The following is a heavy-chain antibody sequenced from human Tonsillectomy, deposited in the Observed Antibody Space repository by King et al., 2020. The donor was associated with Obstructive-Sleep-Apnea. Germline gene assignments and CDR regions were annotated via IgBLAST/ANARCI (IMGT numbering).Heavy chain of an antibody. J-gene: IGHJ2*01. V-gene: IGHV3-30-3*01. CDR3: GGTYYDIMTGYYSQRWYFDL. D-gene: IGHD3-9*01. CDR1: GFTFSTYA. Sequence: VQLVESGGGVVQPGRSLRLSCAASGFTFSTYAVHWVRQAPGKGLEWVAVISYDGNNKKYADSVKGRFTISRDNSKNTLYLQMDSLRAEDTAVYYCGGTYYDIMTGYYSQRWYFDLGGRGTLVTVSS. CDR2: ISYDGNNK.